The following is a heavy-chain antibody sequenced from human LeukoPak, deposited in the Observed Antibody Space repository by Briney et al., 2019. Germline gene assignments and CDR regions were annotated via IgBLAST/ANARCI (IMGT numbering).Heavy chain of an antibody. CDR2: IYYSGST. D-gene: IGHD5-18*01. V-gene: IGHV4-59*01. J-gene: IGHJ3*02. CDR1: GGSISSYY. CDR3: ARDDGYSFAFDI. Sequence: PSETLSLTCTVSGGSISSYYWSWIRQPPGKGLEWLGYIYYSGSTNYNPSLKSRVTISVDTSKNQFSLKLSSVTAADTAVYYCARDDGYSFAFDIWGQGTMVTVSS.